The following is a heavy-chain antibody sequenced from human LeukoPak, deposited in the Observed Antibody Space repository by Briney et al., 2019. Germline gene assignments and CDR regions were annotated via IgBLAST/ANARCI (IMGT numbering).Heavy chain of an antibody. D-gene: IGHD6-6*01. J-gene: IGHJ4*02. CDR2: INPNSGGT. V-gene: IGHV1-2*02. CDR1: GYTFAGYY. Sequence: GASLKVSCKTSGYTFAGYYVHWVRQAPGQGLEWMGWINPNSGGTNYAQEFQGRVTMTRDTPIRTAYMELSRLRSDDTAVYYCARSPTTLSSNSSPFDYWGRGTLATVSS. CDR3: ARSPTTLSSNSSPFDY.